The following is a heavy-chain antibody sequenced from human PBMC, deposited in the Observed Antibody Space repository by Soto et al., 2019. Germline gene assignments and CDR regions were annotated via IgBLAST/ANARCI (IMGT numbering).Heavy chain of an antibody. CDR1: GYTFTSYG. Sequence: ASVKVSCKASGYTFTSYGISWVRQAPGQGLEWMGWISAYNGNTNYAQKLQGRVTMTTDTSTSTAYMELRSLRSDDTAVYYCAREAPPYSSGRAAYYYYYYGMDVWGQGTTVTVSS. V-gene: IGHV1-18*04. J-gene: IGHJ6*02. D-gene: IGHD6-19*01. CDR3: AREAPPYSSGRAAYYYYYYGMDV. CDR2: ISAYNGNT.